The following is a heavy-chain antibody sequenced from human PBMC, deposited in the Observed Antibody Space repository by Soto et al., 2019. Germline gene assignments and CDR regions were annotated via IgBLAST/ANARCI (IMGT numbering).Heavy chain of an antibody. Sequence: PGGSLRLSWAASGFTFDDYAMHWVRQAPGKGLEWASGISWNSGSIGYADSVKGRFTISRDNAKNSLYLQMNSLRAEDTALYYCAKDKVEMATIASTCFDYWGQGTLVTVSS. CDR1: GFTFDDYA. CDR2: ISWNSGSI. J-gene: IGHJ4*02. D-gene: IGHD2-21*01. V-gene: IGHV3-9*01. CDR3: AKDKVEMATIASTCFDY.